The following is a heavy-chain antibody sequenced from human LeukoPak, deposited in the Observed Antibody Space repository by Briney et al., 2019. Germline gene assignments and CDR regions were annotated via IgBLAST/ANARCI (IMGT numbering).Heavy chain of an antibody. V-gene: IGHV4-59*08. J-gene: IGHJ3*02. CDR3: ARAAAAGDAFDI. CDR2: IYYTGST. CDR1: GGSISSSY. D-gene: IGHD6-13*01. Sequence: SETLSLTCTVSGGSISSSYWSWLRQPPGKGLEWIGCIYYTGSTNYNSSLKSRVTISLDTSKNQFSLKLSSVTAADTAVYYCARAAAAGDAFDIWGQGTMVTVSS.